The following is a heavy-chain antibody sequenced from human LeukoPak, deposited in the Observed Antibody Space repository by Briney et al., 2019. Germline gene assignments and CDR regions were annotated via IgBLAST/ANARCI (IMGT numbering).Heavy chain of an antibody. V-gene: IGHV4-34*01. Sequence: PGGSLRLSCAASGFPFTVYPTHWIRQPPGKGLEWIGEINHSGSTNYNPSLKSRVTISVDTSKNQFSLKLSSVTAADTAVYYCARRAEWLEDDAFDIWGQGTMVTVSS. D-gene: IGHD6-19*01. CDR2: INHSGST. CDR3: ARRAEWLEDDAFDI. CDR1: GFPFTVYP. J-gene: IGHJ3*02.